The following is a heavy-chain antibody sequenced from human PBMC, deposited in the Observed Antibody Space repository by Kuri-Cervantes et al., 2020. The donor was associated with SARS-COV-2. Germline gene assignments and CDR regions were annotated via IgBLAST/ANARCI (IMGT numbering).Heavy chain of an antibody. V-gene: IGHV3-30*18. CDR2: ISYDGSNK. J-gene: IGHJ4*02. CDR1: GFTFSRYA. D-gene: IGHD2-15*01. CDR3: AKESCSGGSCYLRY. Sequence: GESLKISCAASGFTFSRYAMHWVRQAPGKGLEWVTLISYDGSNKYYADSVKGRFTISRDNSKNTLYLQMNSLRAEDTAVYYCAKESCSGGSCYLRYWGQGTLVTVSS.